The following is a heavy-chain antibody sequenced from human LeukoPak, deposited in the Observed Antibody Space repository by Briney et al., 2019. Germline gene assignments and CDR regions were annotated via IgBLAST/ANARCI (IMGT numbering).Heavy chain of an antibody. CDR3: AADNTVTLS. CDR2: INNDGVST. V-gene: IGHV3-74*01. CDR1: GFPLSSYW. D-gene: IGHD4-11*01. J-gene: IGHJ5*02. Sequence: GGSLRLSCATSGFPLSSYWMHWVRQVPGKGLEWLSRINNDGVSTSYADSVKGRFTISRDNSKNTLHLQMNSLRSEDTAVYYCAADNTVTLSWGQGTLLTVSS.